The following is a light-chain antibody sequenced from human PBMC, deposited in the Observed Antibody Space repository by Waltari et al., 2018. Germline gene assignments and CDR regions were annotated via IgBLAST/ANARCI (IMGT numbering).Light chain of an antibody. CDR2: DAS. V-gene: IGKV3-20*01. Sequence: EIVLTQSPGTLSLSPGARATLSCRASQSVGRYLAWYPQKPGQAPRLLIYDASTRATGIPDRFSGSGSGTDVSLTISRLESEDFAVYYCQKYVNLPATFGQGTKVEIK. J-gene: IGKJ1*01. CDR3: QKYVNLPAT. CDR1: QSVGRY.